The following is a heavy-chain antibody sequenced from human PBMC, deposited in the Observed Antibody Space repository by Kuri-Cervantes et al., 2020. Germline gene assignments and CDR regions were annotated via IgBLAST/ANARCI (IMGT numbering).Heavy chain of an antibody. V-gene: IGHV3-23*01. CDR3: ARGGGRVLPSAIGYAFDI. Sequence: GESLKISCAASGFTFSSYAMSWVRQAPGKGLEWVSAISGSGGSTYYADSVKGRFTISRENAKNPLYLQMNSLRAGDTAIYYCARGGGRVLPSAIGYAFDIWGQGTMVTVSS. J-gene: IGHJ3*02. CDR2: ISGSGGST. D-gene: IGHD2-2*01. CDR1: GFTFSSYA.